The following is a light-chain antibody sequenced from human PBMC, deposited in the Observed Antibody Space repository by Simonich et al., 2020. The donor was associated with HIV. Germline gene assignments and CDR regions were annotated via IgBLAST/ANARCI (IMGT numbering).Light chain of an antibody. Sequence: IRMTQSPSSLSASTGDRVTITCRASQSINTYLNWYQHKPGKAPKLLIYAASSLQGGVPSRFSGSGSGTDFTLTISSLQPEDFATYYCQQSYITLPYTFGQGTKLEIK. J-gene: IGKJ2*01. V-gene: IGKV1-39*01. CDR3: QQSYITLPYT. CDR2: AAS. CDR1: QSINTY.